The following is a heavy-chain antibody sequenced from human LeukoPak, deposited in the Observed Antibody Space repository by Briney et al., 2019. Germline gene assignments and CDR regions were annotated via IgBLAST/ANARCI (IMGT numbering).Heavy chain of an antibody. Sequence: PGGSLRLSCAASGFTFSSYWMHWVRQTPGKGLVWLSRIIGDGSSTNYAESVKGRFTISRDNAKNTVYLQMNSLRDEDTAVYYCLRGGGSGSYGYFQHWGQGTLVTVSS. V-gene: IGHV3-74*01. CDR2: IIGDGSST. J-gene: IGHJ1*01. CDR3: LRGGGSGSYGYFQH. CDR1: GFTFSSYW. D-gene: IGHD3-10*01.